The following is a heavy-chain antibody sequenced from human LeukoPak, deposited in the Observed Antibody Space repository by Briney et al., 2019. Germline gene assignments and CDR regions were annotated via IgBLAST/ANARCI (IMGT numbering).Heavy chain of an antibody. CDR1: GFTFSDYY. D-gene: IGHD1-26*01. Sequence: GGSLRLSCAASGFTFSDYYMSWIRQAPGKGLEWVSYISSSGSTIYYADSVKGRFNISRDNAKNSLYLQMNSLRAEDTAVYYCARETRGSYVEHFDYWGQGTLVTVSS. V-gene: IGHV3-11*04. CDR2: ISSSGSTI. CDR3: ARETRGSYVEHFDY. J-gene: IGHJ4*02.